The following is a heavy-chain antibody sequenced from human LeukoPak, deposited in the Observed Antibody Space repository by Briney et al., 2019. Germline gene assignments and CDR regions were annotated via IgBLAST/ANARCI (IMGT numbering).Heavy chain of an antibody. Sequence: PGRSLRLSCAASGFTFSSYNMNWVRQAPEKGLEWVSSISSSSSYIYYADSVKGRFTISRDNAKNSLYLQMNNLRAEDTAVYYCARLVRGVIVRIDYWGQGTLVTVSS. D-gene: IGHD3-10*01. V-gene: IGHV3-21*01. CDR1: GFTFSSYN. CDR2: ISSSSSYI. J-gene: IGHJ4*02. CDR3: ARLVRGVIVRIDY.